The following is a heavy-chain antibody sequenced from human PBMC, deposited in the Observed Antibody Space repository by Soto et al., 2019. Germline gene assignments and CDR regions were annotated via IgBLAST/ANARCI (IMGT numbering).Heavy chain of an antibody. CDR1: GFTFIIYA. CDR3: AKVKGINMIVVVMKVFDY. CDR2: ISGSGGST. Sequence: WWSXGLSCASSGFTFIIYAIVVFRHAPGKGLECVSDISGSGGSTYYADSVKGRFTISRDNSKNTLYLQMNRMRAEDTAVYYCAKVKGINMIVVVMKVFDYWGQGTLVTVYS. V-gene: IGHV3-23*01. J-gene: IGHJ4*02. D-gene: IGHD3-22*01.